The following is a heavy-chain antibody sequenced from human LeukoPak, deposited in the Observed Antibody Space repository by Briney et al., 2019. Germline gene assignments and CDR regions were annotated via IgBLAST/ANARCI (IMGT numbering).Heavy chain of an antibody. Sequence: GGSLRLSCAASGFTFSSYAMSWVRQAPGKGLEWVSAISGSGGSTYYADSVKGRFTISRDNSKNTLYLQMNSLRAEDTAVYYCARSLRGVSYYFDYWGQGTLVTVSS. V-gene: IGHV3-23*01. CDR1: GFTFSSYA. CDR3: ARSLRGVSYYFDY. J-gene: IGHJ4*02. D-gene: IGHD3-16*01. CDR2: ISGSGGST.